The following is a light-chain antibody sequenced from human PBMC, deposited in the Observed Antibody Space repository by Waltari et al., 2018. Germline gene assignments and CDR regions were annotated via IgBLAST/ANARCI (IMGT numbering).Light chain of an antibody. CDR3: QQYDNLSYT. V-gene: IGKV1-33*01. CDR1: QDISNY. CDR2: DAS. J-gene: IGKJ2*01. Sequence: DIQMTQSPSSLSASVGDRVTITCQASQDISNYLNWYQQKPGKAPKLLIYDASNLETGVPSRFSGSGSGTDFTFTISSLQPEDIATYYCQQYDNLSYTFGQGTKLGIK.